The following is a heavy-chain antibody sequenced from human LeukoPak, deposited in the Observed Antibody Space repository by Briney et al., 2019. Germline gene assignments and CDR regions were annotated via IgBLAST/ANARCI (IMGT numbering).Heavy chain of an antibody. J-gene: IGHJ6*03. CDR3: ARAMTTVTLYYYYYMDV. V-gene: IGHV3-53*01. Sequence: GGSLRLSCAASGFTFNDYDMHWVRQAPGKGLEWVSVIYSGGSTYYADSVKGRFTISRDNSKNTLYLQMNSLRAEDTAVYYCARAMTTVTLYYYYYMDVWGKGTTVTVSS. D-gene: IGHD4-17*01. CDR1: GFTFNDYD. CDR2: IYSGGST.